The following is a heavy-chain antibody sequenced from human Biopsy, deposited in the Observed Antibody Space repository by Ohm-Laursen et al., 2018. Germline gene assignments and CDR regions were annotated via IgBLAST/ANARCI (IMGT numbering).Heavy chain of an antibody. J-gene: IGHJ5*02. D-gene: IGHD3-22*01. CDR1: GGSISSGGSY. V-gene: IGHV4-31*01. CDR2: IFNSANT. Sequence: TLSLTWTVSGGSISSGGSYWSWIRQRPGKGLEWIGYIFNSANTYYNPSLKNLITISGDTSKNQLSLKLNSVTAADTAVYYCARGDYFDSNGYFWFDPWGQGTLVTVSS. CDR3: ARGDYFDSNGYFWFDP.